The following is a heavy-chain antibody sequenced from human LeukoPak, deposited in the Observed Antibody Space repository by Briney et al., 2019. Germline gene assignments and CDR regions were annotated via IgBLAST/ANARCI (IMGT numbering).Heavy chain of an antibody. Sequence: PGGSLRLSCAASGFTFSSYAMNWVRQAPGKGLEWVSSISTTPSFTYYADSVKGRFTISRGNAKNSLFLQMNSLRVEDTAVYYCARDLSSGDYWGQGTLVTVSS. CDR2: ISTTPSFT. D-gene: IGHD3-22*01. J-gene: IGHJ4*02. CDR3: ARDLSSGDY. V-gene: IGHV3-21*01. CDR1: GFTFSSYA.